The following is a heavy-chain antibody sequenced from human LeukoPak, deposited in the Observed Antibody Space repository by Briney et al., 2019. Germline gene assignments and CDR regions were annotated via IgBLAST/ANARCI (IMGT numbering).Heavy chain of an antibody. Sequence: GGSLRLSCAASGFTFDDYGMSWVRQAPGKGLEWVSGINWNGGSTYYANSVKGRFTISRDNSKNTLYLQMGSLRAEDMAVYYCAKDRAPVVVIGGDAFDNWGQGTMVTVSS. V-gene: IGHV3-20*04. D-gene: IGHD3-22*01. CDR2: INWNGGST. J-gene: IGHJ3*02. CDR3: AKDRAPVVVIGGDAFDN. CDR1: GFTFDDYG.